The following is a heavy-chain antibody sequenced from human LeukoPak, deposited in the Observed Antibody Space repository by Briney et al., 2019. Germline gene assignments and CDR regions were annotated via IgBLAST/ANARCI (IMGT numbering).Heavy chain of an antibody. Sequence: GGSLRLSCAASGFTFSSCSMNWVRQAPGKVLEWVSYISSRSSYIHYADSVKGRFTISRDNAKNSLYLQMNSLRAEDTAVYYCAREKAAAYDYWGQGTLVTVSS. D-gene: IGHD6-13*01. V-gene: IGHV3-21*01. CDR1: GFTFSSCS. CDR2: ISSRSSYI. CDR3: AREKAAAYDY. J-gene: IGHJ4*02.